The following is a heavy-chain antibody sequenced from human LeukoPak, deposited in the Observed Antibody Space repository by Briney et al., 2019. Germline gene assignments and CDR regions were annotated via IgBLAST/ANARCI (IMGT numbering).Heavy chain of an antibody. CDR2: IRYDGSNK. Sequence: GGSLRLSCAASGFTFSSYGMHWVRQAPGKGLEWVAFIRYDGSNKYYADSVKGRFTISRDNSKNTLYLQMNSLRAEDTAVYYCAKETGLLWFGELLNWFDPWGQGTLVTVSS. V-gene: IGHV3-30*02. CDR1: GFTFSSYG. CDR3: AKETGLLWFGELLNWFDP. J-gene: IGHJ5*02. D-gene: IGHD3-10*01.